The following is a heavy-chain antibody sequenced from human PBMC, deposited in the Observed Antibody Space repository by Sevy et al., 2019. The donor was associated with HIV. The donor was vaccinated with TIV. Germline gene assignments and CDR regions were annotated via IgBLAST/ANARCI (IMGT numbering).Heavy chain of an antibody. V-gene: IGHV3-53*01. J-gene: IGHJ6*02. CDR3: ARDRVDTAMAPNYSYYGMDV. CDR1: GFTFSSNY. D-gene: IGHD5-18*01. CDR2: ICSGGST. Sequence: GGSLRLSCAASGFTFSSNYMSWVRQAPGKGLEWVSVICSGGSTYLADSVKGRFTISRDNSKNTLYLQMNSLIAEETAVYYCARDRVDTAMAPNYSYYGMDVWGQGTTVTVSS.